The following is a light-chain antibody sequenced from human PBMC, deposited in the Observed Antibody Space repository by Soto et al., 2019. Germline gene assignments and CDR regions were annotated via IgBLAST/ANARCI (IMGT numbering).Light chain of an antibody. CDR1: NIGSKS. Sequence: SYELTQPPSVSVAPGQTARITCGGNNIGSKSVHWYQQKPGQAPVLVVYDDSDRPSGIPERFSGSNSGNTATLTISRVEAGDEADDYCQVWDSSRDHPVFGTGTKLTVL. V-gene: IGLV3-21*02. CDR3: QVWDSSRDHPV. J-gene: IGLJ1*01. CDR2: DDS.